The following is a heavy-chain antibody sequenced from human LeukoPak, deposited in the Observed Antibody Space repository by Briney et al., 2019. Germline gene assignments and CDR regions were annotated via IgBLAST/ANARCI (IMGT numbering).Heavy chain of an antibody. V-gene: IGHV3-49*05. CDR1: GFTLGDYA. D-gene: IGHD3-22*01. J-gene: IGHJ4*02. Sequence: KPGRSLRLSCTASGFTLGDYAMSWFRQAPGKGLEWVGFIRSKAYGGTTEYAASVKGRFTISRDDSKSIAYLQMNSLKTEDTAVYYCTRDLRNYYDSSGYYYPRYWGQGTLVTVSS. CDR2: IRSKAYGGTT. CDR3: TRDLRNYYDSSGYYYPRY.